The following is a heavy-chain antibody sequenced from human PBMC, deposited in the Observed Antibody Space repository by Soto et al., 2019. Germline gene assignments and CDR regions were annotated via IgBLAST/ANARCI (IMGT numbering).Heavy chain of an antibody. CDR3: AKGRDYGGNYRDY. D-gene: IGHD4-17*01. Sequence: EVQLLASGGGLVQPGGSLRLSCAASGFTFSSYAMSWVRQAPGKGLEWVSAISGSGGTTYTYYADSVKGLFTISRDNSQYTLYLHMNSLRAEDTAVYYCAKGRDYGGNYRDYWGQGTLVTFDS. V-gene: IGHV3-23*01. CDR1: GFTFSSYA. CDR2: ISGSGGTTYT. J-gene: IGHJ4*02.